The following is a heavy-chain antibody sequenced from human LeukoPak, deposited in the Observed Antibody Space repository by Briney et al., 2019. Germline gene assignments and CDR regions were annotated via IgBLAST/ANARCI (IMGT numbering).Heavy chain of an antibody. J-gene: IGHJ6*02. V-gene: IGHV3-23*01. CDR2: ISGSGGST. CDR3: ARDRGVGRSGSSYYYYYGMDV. CDR1: GFTFSSYA. Sequence: PGGSLRLSCAASGFTFSSYAMSWVRQAPGKGLEWVSAISGSGGSTYYADSVKGRFTISRDNSKNTLYLQMNSLRAEDTAVYYCARDRGVGRSGSSYYYYYGMDVWGQGTTVTVSS. D-gene: IGHD1-26*01.